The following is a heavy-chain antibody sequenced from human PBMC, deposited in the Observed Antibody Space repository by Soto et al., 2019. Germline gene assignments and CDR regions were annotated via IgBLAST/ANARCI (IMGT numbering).Heavy chain of an antibody. CDR2: IIPIFGTA. CDR3: ARVGDSSSSHSYYFDY. CDR1: GGTFSSYA. J-gene: IGHJ4*02. Sequence: QVQLVQSGAEVQKPGSSVKVSCKASGGTFSSYAISWVRQAPGHGLEWMGGIIPIFGTANYAQKFQGRVTITADESTSTAYMELSSLRSEDTAVYYCARVGDSSSSHSYYFDYWGQGTLVTVSS. V-gene: IGHV1-69*01. D-gene: IGHD6-6*01.